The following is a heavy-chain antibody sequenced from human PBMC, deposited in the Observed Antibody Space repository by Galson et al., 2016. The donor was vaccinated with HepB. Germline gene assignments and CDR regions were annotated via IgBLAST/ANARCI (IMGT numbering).Heavy chain of an antibody. Sequence: SVKVSCKASGGTFSSYAFSWVRQAPGQGLEWMGGIIPIFRTTDYAQKFRGRVTITADTSTSTAYMELRSLRSEDTAMYYCAREGAYYGSGSYYNPGEYWGQGTLVTVSS. CDR3: AREGAYYGSGSYYNPGEY. CDR2: IIPIFRTT. J-gene: IGHJ4*02. V-gene: IGHV1-69*06. D-gene: IGHD3-10*01. CDR1: GGTFSSYA.